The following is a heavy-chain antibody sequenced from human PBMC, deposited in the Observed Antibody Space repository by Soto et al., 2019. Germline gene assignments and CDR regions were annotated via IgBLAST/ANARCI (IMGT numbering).Heavy chain of an antibody. CDR3: ARDPRGGPVVLEI. J-gene: IGHJ3*02. D-gene: IGHD2-15*01. V-gene: IGHV1-18*01. CDR1: GYTFTSFG. CDR2: ISAYNGNT. Sequence: QVQLVQSGAEVKKPGASVKVSCKASGYTFTSFGISWVRQAPGQGLEWMGWISAYNGNTNYAENLQGRVTMTTDTPTGKAYMGLRGLNSAAPAWYSGARDPRGGPVVLEIWGQGTMSPSLQ.